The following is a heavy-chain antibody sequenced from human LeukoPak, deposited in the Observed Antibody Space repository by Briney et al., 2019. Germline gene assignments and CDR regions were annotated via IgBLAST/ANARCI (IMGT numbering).Heavy chain of an antibody. V-gene: IGHV4-59*01. CDR2: IYYSGST. Sequence: SETLSLTCTVSGGSISSYYWSWIRQPPGKGLEWIGYIYYSGSTNYNPSLKSRVTISVDTSKNQFSLKLSSVTAADTAVYYCARVLRYFDWLPPYYYYYMDVWGKGTTVTISS. D-gene: IGHD3-9*01. CDR1: GGSISSYY. J-gene: IGHJ6*03. CDR3: ARVLRYFDWLPPYYYYYMDV.